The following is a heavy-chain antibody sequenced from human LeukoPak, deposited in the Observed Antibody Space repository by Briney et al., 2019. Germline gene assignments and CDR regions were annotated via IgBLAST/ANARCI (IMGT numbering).Heavy chain of an antibody. J-gene: IGHJ4*02. CDR2: IYTTGST. CDR3: ARGPRYSSSSGNYDY. D-gene: IGHD6-6*01. Sequence: PSETLSLTCTVSGGSISTYYWSWIRQPAGKGLEWIGRIYTTGSTNHNPSLTSRVTMSVDTSKSQFSLNLSSVTAADTAVYYCARGPRYSSSSGNYDYWGQGTLVTVSS. V-gene: IGHV4-4*07. CDR1: GGSISTYY.